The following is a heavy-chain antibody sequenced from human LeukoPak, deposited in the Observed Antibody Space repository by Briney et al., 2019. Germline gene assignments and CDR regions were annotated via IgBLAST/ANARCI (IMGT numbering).Heavy chain of an antibody. D-gene: IGHD5-12*01. J-gene: IGHJ6*04. V-gene: IGHV3-21*01. CDR1: GFTFSSYS. CDR2: ISSSSSYI. Sequence: GGSLRLSCAASGFTFSSYSMNWVRQAPGKGLEWVSSISSSSSYIYYADSVKGRFTISRDNAKNSLYLQMNSLRAEDTAVYYCARYATSYYYGMDVWGKGTTVTVSS. CDR3: ARYATSYYYGMDV.